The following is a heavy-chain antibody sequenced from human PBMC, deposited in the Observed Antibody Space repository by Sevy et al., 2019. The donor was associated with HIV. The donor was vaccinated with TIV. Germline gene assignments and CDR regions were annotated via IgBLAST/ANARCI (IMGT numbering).Heavy chain of an antibody. D-gene: IGHD2-8*01. J-gene: IGHJ4*02. CDR3: AREGCTKPHDY. V-gene: IGHV3-23*01. Sequence: QLGGSLRLSCGASGFTFSNYAMSWVRQAPGKGLEWVSTFSFGCGQITYADSVKGRFTISRDNSKNTLYLQMNSLRAEDTAVYYCAREGCTKPHDYWGQGTLVTVSS. CDR2: FSFGCGQI. CDR1: GFTFSNYA.